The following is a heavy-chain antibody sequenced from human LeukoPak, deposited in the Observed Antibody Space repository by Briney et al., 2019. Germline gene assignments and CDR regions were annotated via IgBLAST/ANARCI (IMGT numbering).Heavy chain of an antibody. D-gene: IGHD1-26*01. CDR1: GFTFSSYA. V-gene: IGHV3-30*04. Sequence: GGSLRLSCAASGFTFSSYAMHWVRQAPGKGLECVAMVISDGSGEYYADSVKGRFTISRDNSKNTLYLQMNSLRPEDTAVYYCARDRSSWRDFDYWGQGTLVTVSS. CDR2: VISDGSGE. CDR3: ARDRSSWRDFDY. J-gene: IGHJ4*02.